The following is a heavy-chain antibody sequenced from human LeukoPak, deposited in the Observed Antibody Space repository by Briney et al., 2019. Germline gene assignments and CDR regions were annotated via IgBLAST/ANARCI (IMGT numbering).Heavy chain of an antibody. CDR1: GFMFSDHA. CDR3: ARQMTSTRLFDS. D-gene: IGHD5/OR15-5a*01. Sequence: GGSLRLSCVASGFMFSDHAFHWVRQSPDKGLEWVALIGSDGSKKYYADSVQGRFTVSRENSKNTLFSQMNTLRADDTAVYFCARQMTSTRLFDSWGQGTLVTVSS. CDR2: IGSDGSKK. J-gene: IGHJ4*02. V-gene: IGHV3-30*04.